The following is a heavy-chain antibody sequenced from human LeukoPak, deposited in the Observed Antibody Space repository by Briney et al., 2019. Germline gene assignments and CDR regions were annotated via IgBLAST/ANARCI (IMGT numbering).Heavy chain of an antibody. CDR1: GFTFSSYA. Sequence: GGSLRLSCAASGFTFSSYAMSWVRQAPGKGLEWVSAIRGSGGSTYYADSVKGRFTISRDNSKNTLYLQMNSLRAEDTAVHYCAKDQPLYCGGDCYSDYWGQGTLVTVSS. CDR3: AKDQPLYCGGDCYSDY. D-gene: IGHD2-21*02. CDR2: IRGSGGST. V-gene: IGHV3-23*01. J-gene: IGHJ4*02.